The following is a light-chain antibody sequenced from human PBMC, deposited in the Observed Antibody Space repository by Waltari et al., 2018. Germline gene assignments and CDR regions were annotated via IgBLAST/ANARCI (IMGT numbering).Light chain of an antibody. J-gene: IGLJ2*01. V-gene: IGLV3-1*01. Sequence: SLALTQPPSVSVSPGQTASISCSGPRWAAQFVCWYPQKPGQSPLLVTYKDSKRPSETPERYSGSNSGNTATLTISGTQAVDEADYYCQAWDSNTHVVFGGGTKLTVL. CDR3: QAWDSNTHVV. CDR2: KDS. CDR1: RWAAQF.